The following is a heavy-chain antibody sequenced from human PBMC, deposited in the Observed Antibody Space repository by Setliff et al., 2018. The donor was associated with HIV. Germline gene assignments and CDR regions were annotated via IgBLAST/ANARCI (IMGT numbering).Heavy chain of an antibody. J-gene: IGHJ6*02. Sequence: GGSLRLSCAASGFTFSSYGMHWVRQAPGKGLEWVANIDLEGSEKNYVESVKGRFTISRDNAENSLSLQMNSLRADDTATYYCARKLRPGHGVDVWGQGTTVTVSS. CDR1: GFTFSSYG. V-gene: IGHV3-7*01. D-gene: IGHD3-10*01. CDR2: IDLEGSEK. CDR3: ARKLRPGHGVDV.